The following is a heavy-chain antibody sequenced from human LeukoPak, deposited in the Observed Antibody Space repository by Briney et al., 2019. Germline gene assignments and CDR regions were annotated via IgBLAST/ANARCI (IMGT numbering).Heavy chain of an antibody. CDR2: MSGGGVT. V-gene: IGHV3-23*01. CDR1: GFTFSSYA. J-gene: IGHJ4*02. Sequence: GGSLRLSCAASGFTFSSYAMSWVRQAPGKGLEWVSSMSGGGVTYYADSVKGRFTISRDNSKNTLYLQMNSLRAEDTAVYYCAKDPRVATIEIFDYWGQGALVTVSS. D-gene: IGHD5-12*01. CDR3: AKDPRVATIEIFDY.